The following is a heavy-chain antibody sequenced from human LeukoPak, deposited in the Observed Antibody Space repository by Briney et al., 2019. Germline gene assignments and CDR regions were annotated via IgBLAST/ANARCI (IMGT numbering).Heavy chain of an antibody. D-gene: IGHD6-19*01. Sequence: ASVTVSCKASGYTFTTYDINWVRQASGQGLEWMGWMNPNSGNTGYAQKFQGRVTMTRNTSTTTAYMELNSLRSEDTAVYYCASEQWLKREGVYYYYGVAVWGQGTTVTVSS. CDR3: ASEQWLKREGVYYYYGVAV. CDR2: MNPNSGNT. V-gene: IGHV1-8*01. J-gene: IGHJ6*02. CDR1: GYTFTTYD.